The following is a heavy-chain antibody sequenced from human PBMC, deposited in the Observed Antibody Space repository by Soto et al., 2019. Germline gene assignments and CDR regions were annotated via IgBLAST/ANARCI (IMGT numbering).Heavy chain of an antibody. CDR3: ARLGYCISTSCSYYFDY. CDR2: IYPGDSDT. D-gene: IGHD2-2*01. Sequence: PGESLKISGKGSGYSVTSYWMGWVRQMPGKGMKWMGIIYPGDSDTRYSTSFKGQVTISADKSISTASLQWSSLKASDTAMYYCARLGYCISTSCSYYFDYWGQGTLLTVSS. V-gene: IGHV5-51*01. J-gene: IGHJ4*02. CDR1: GYSVTSYW.